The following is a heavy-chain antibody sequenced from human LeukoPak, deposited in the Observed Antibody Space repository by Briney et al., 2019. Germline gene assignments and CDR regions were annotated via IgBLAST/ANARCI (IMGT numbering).Heavy chain of an antibody. CDR3: ARDKDDYGSGNHWFDP. CDR1: GFTFSDYY. CDR2: ISSSGSTI. D-gene: IGHD3-10*01. V-gene: IGHV3-11*01. Sequence: GGSLRLSCAASGFTFSDYYMSWIRQAPGKGLEWVSYISSSGSTIYYADSVKGRLTISRDNAKNSLYLQMNSLRAEDTAVYYCARDKDDYGSGNHWFDPWGQGTLVTVSS. J-gene: IGHJ5*02.